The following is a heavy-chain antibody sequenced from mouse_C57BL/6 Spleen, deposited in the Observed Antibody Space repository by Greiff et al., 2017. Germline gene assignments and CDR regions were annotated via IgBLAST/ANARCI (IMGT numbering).Heavy chain of an antibody. V-gene: IGHV5-6*01. CDR1: GFTFSSYG. D-gene: IGHD1-1*01. CDR2: ISSGGSYT. CDR3: ARQNYGSSYDWFAY. Sequence: EVQLQESGGDLVKPGGSLKLSCAASGFTFSSYGMSWVRQTPDKRLEWVATISSGGSYTYYPDSVKGRLTISRDNAKNTLYLQMSSLKSEDTAMYYCARQNYGSSYDWFAYWGQGTLVTVSA. J-gene: IGHJ3*01.